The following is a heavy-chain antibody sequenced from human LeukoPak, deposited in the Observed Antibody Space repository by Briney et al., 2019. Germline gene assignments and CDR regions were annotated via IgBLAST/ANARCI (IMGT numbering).Heavy chain of an antibody. V-gene: IGHV1-18*01. CDR2: ISAYNGNT. CDR3: ARESTTYYDFWSGITGGWFDP. CDR1: GGTFSSYA. J-gene: IGHJ5*02. D-gene: IGHD3-3*01. Sequence: ASVKVSCKASGGTFSSYAISWVRQAPGQGLEWMGWISAYNGNTNYAQKLQGRVTMTTDTSTSTAYMELRSLRSDDTAVYYCARESTTYYDFWSGITGGWFDPWGQGTLVTVSS.